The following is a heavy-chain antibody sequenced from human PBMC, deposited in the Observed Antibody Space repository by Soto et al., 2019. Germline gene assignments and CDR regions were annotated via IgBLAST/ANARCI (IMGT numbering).Heavy chain of an antibody. Sequence: SETLSLTCTVSGGSISSYYWSWIRQPPGKGLEWIGYIYYSGSTNYNPSLKSRVTISVDTSKNQFSLKLSSVTAADTAVYYCARITTYYDILTGYYGVGCPDYWGQGTLVTVSS. V-gene: IGHV4-59*01. CDR1: GGSISSYY. CDR2: IYYSGST. CDR3: ARITTYYDILTGYYGVGCPDY. D-gene: IGHD3-9*01. J-gene: IGHJ4*02.